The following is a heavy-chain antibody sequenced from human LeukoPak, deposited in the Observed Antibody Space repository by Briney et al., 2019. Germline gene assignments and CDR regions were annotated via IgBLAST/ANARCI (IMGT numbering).Heavy chain of an antibody. V-gene: IGHV3-48*04. D-gene: IGHD3-16*01. CDR2: ISSSSSTI. CDR1: GFTFSSYS. CDR3: ARDFVWGEWDFDF. Sequence: GGSLRLSCAASGFTFSSYSMNWVRQAPGKGLEWVSYISSSSSTIYYADSVKGRFTISRDNAKNSLYLHMNSLRAEDTAVYYCARDFVWGEWDFDFWGQGTLVTVSS. J-gene: IGHJ4*02.